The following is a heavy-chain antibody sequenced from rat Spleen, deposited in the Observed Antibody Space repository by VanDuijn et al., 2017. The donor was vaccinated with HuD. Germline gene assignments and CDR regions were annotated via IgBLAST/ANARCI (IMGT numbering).Heavy chain of an antibody. CDR1: GFTFSDYG. CDR2: IDPSGGNT. V-gene: IGHV5-19*01. J-gene: IGHJ4*01. D-gene: IGHD1-11*01. CDR3: ARPEAINYGGYGVMDA. Sequence: EVQLVESGGGLVQPGRSLKLSCGVSGFTFSDYGKHWIRQAPTKGLEWVASIDPSGGNTYYRDSVKGRFTISRDNVKNILYLQMDSLRSEDTATYYCARPEAINYGGYGVMDAWGQGASVTVSS.